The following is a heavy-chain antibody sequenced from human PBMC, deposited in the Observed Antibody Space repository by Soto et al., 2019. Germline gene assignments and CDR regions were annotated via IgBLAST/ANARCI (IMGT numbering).Heavy chain of an antibody. V-gene: IGHV4-34*01. J-gene: IGHJ6*01. CDR1: GGSFSGYY. CDR3: ARGVKAGGDSSGYNYDYYGMDV. D-gene: IGHD3-22*01. CDR2: INHSGST. Sequence: QVQLQQWGAGLLKPSETLSLTCAVYGGSFSGYYWSWIRQPPGKGLEWIGEINHSGSTNYNPSLKSRVTISVDTSKNQFSLKLSSVTAADTAVYYCARGVKAGGDSSGYNYDYYGMDVW.